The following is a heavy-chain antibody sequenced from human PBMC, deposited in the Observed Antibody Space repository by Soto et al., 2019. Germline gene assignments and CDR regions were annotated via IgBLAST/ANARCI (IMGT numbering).Heavy chain of an antibody. CDR1: GGAFNNYG. CDR2: IIPLFSTT. V-gene: IGHV1-69*01. J-gene: IGHJ4*02. D-gene: IGHD6-6*01. CDR3: ARDGNLSSSYGDFDY. Sequence: QVELVQSGAEVKKPGSSVRFSCKAAGGAFNNYGFTWLRQASGQGLEWMGQIIPLFSTTHYAQKFQGRVSITADGSTSTVHMELSSLTSEDTDGYYCARDGNLSSSYGDFDYWGQGTLVIVSS.